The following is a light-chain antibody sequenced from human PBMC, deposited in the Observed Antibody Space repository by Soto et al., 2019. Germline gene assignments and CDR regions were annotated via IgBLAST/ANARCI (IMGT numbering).Light chain of an antibody. Sequence: QSVLTQPPSVSAAPGQTVTISCSGSSANIGKNFVSWYQQFPGTAPKVLIYENNKRLSGIPDRFSASTSGTSVTLGITGLQTGDEAFYYCASWDSSLYGVVFGGGTKVTVL. J-gene: IGLJ2*01. CDR1: SANIGKNF. CDR2: ENN. CDR3: ASWDSSLYGVV. V-gene: IGLV1-51*02.